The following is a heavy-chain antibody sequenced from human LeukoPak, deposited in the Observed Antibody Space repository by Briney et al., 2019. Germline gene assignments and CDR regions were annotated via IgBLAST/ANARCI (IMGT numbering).Heavy chain of an antibody. Sequence: GGSLRLSCAPSGFTFDNFAMTWVRQAPGKGLEWVSEITGSGGSTYYADSVKGRFTISRDDSKNTLYLQMNSLRAEDTAIYYCARELFDFDYWGQGTLVTVSS. J-gene: IGHJ4*02. CDR2: ITGSGGST. V-gene: IGHV3-23*01. D-gene: IGHD3-10*01. CDR1: GFTFDNFA. CDR3: ARELFDFDY.